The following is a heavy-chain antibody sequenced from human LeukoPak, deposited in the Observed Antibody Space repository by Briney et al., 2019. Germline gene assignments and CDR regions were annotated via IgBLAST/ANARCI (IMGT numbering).Heavy chain of an antibody. J-gene: IGHJ5*02. CDR1: GFTFTSYD. V-gene: IGHV1-8*01. Sequence: ASVKVSCKASGFTFTSYDINWVRQATGQGLEWMGWMNPINGNTGYAQKFQGRVTMTRDTSISTAYMELRSLRSDDTAVYYCVRDGEGVAISVNYWFDPRGQGTLVTVSS. CDR3: VRDGEGVAISVNYWFDP. CDR2: MNPINGNT. D-gene: IGHD3-10*01.